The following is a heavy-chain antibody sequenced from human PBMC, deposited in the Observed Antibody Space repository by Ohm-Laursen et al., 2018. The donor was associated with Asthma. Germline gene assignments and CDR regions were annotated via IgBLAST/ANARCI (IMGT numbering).Heavy chain of an antibody. V-gene: IGHV3-7*01. CDR1: GFTFSNYW. CDR2: IQKDGNEK. CDR3: ASGHSTS. D-gene: IGHD5/OR15-5a*01. J-gene: IGHJ5*02. Sequence: SLRLSCAASGFTFSNYWMTWVRQAPGKGLEWVANIQKDGNEKYYVDSVKGRFTISRDNAKNSLYLQMNSLRPEDTAVYYCASGHSTSWGQGTLVTVSS.